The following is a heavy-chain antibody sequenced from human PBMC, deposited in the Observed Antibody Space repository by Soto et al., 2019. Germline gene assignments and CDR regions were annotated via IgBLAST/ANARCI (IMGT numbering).Heavy chain of an antibody. CDR3: AKGYCSSTSCPYYYYYYAMDV. CDR1: GFTFSSHG. V-gene: IGHV3-30*18. CDR2: ISYHGSNQ. J-gene: IGHJ6*02. Sequence: PGGSLRLSCAASGFTFSSHGMHWVRQAPGEGLEWVALISYHGSNQYYGDSVKGRFTISRDNSKNMLYLQMNSLRAEDTAVYFCAKGYCSSTSCPYYYYYYAMDVWGQGTTVTVYS. D-gene: IGHD2-2*01.